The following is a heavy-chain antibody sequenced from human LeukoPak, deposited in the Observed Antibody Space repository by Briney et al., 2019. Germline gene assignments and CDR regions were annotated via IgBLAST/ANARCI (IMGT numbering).Heavy chain of an antibody. CDR1: GFTFSSYG. Sequence: GGSLRLSCAASGFTFSSYGMSWVRQALGKGLEWVSAISGSGGSTYYADSVKGRFTISRDNSKNTLYLQMNSLRAEDTAVYYCAKGRLGYFSSTSCYFDYWGQGTLVTVSS. D-gene: IGHD2-2*01. J-gene: IGHJ4*02. CDR2: ISGSGGST. CDR3: AKGRLGYFSSTSCYFDY. V-gene: IGHV3-23*01.